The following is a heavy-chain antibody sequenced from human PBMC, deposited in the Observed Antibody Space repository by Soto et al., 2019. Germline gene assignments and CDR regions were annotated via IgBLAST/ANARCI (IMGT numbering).Heavy chain of an antibody. CDR1: GFTFSSYA. J-gene: IGHJ4*02. V-gene: IGHV3-30-3*01. D-gene: IGHD1-26*01. Sequence: QVQLVESGGGVVQPGRSLRLSCAASGFTFSSYAMHWVRQAPGKGLEWVAVISYDGSNKYYADSVKCRVTISRDNSKNTVYLQMNSLRAEDTAVYYCASLVGATTGRNFDYWGQGTLVTVSS. CDR3: ASLVGATTGRNFDY. CDR2: ISYDGSNK.